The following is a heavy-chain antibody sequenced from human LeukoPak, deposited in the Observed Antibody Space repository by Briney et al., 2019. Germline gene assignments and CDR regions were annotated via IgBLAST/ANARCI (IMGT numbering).Heavy chain of an antibody. Sequence: ASVKVSCKASGYTFTSYGISWVRQAPGQGLEWMGWISAYNGNTNYAQKLQGRVTMTTDTSTSTAYMELRSLRSDDTAVYYCARDYPCGPQNYDFWSGLFGVYYYYYMDVWGKGTTVTVSS. V-gene: IGHV1-18*01. J-gene: IGHJ6*03. CDR1: GYTFTSYG. CDR3: ARDYPCGPQNYDFWSGLFGVYYYYYMDV. D-gene: IGHD3-3*01. CDR2: ISAYNGNT.